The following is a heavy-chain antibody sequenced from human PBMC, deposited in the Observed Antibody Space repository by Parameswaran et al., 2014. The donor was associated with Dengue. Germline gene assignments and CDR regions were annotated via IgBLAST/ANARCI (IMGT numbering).Heavy chain of an antibody. CDR3: ARGKVSTEYYYYGMDV. CDR2: INPSGGST. Sequence: PGASVKVSCKASGYTFTSYYMHWVRQAPGQGLEWMGIINPSGGSTSYAQKFQGRVTMTRDTSTSTVYMELSSLRSEDTAVYYCARGKVSTEYYYYGMDVWGQGTTVTVS. V-gene: IGHV1-46*01. CDR1: GYTFTSYY. D-gene: IGHD5/OR15-5a*01. J-gene: IGHJ6*02.